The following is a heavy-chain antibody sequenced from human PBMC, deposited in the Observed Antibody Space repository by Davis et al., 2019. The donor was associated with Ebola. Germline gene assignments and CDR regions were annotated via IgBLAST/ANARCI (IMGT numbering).Heavy chain of an antibody. CDR1: GGSISSSSYY. D-gene: IGHD2-2*01. J-gene: IGHJ4*02. CDR2: IYYSGST. CDR3: AREGGYCSSTSCSFDY. V-gene: IGHV4-39*07. Sequence: PSETLSLTCTVSGGSISSSSYYWGWIRQPPGKGLEWIGSIYYSGSTYYNPSLKSRVTISVDTSKNQFSLKLSSVTAADTAVYYCAREGGYCSSTSCSFDYWGQGTLVTVSS.